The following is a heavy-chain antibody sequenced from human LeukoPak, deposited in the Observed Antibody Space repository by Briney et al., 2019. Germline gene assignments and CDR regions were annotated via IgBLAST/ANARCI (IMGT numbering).Heavy chain of an antibody. D-gene: IGHD3-22*01. Sequence: SETLSLTCTGSGGSISSSSYYWGWIRQPPGKGLERIGSIYYSGSTYYNPSLKSRVTISVDTSKNQFSLKLSSVTAADTAVYYCAGLTYYYDSSGYHLDYWGQGTLVTVSS. CDR2: IYYSGST. CDR1: GGSISSSSYY. CDR3: AGLTYYYDSSGYHLDY. V-gene: IGHV4-39*01. J-gene: IGHJ4*02.